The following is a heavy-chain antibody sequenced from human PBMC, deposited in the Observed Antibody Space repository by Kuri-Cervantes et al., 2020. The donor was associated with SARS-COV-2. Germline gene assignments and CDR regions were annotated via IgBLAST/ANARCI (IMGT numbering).Heavy chain of an antibody. CDR2: INWNGGST. V-gene: IGHV3-20*04. CDR3: ARITLYGDYFDY. Sequence: GGSLRLSCAASGFTFDDYGMSWVRQAPGKGLEWVSGINWNGGSTGYADSVKGRFTISRDNAKNSLYLQMNSLRAEDTALYYRARITLYGDYFDYWGQGTLVTVSS. J-gene: IGHJ4*02. D-gene: IGHD4-17*01. CDR1: GFTFDDYG.